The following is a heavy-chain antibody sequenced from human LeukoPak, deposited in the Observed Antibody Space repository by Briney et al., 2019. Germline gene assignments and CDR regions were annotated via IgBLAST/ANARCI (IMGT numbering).Heavy chain of an antibody. CDR2: INHSGST. Sequence: PSETLSLTCAVYGGSFSGYYWSWIRQPPGKGLEWIGEINHSGSTNYNPSLKSRVTISVDTSKNQFSLKLSSVTPEDTAVYYCARGSRPLGYWGQGTLVTVSS. J-gene: IGHJ4*02. CDR3: ARGSRPLGY. CDR1: GGSFSGYY. D-gene: IGHD2-2*01. V-gene: IGHV4-34*01.